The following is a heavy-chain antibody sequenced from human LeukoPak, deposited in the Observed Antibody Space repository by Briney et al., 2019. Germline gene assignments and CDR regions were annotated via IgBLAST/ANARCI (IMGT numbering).Heavy chain of an antibody. CDR2: ISHSGST. V-gene: IGHV4-34*01. CDR1: GGSFSGYY. Sequence: SETLSLTCAVYGGSFSGYYWSWIRQPPGKGLEWIGEISHSGSTNYNPSLKSRVTISVDTCKNHFSLKLSSVTAAGTAVYYCARANNDYVWGSYRPAFDYWGQGTLVTVSS. CDR3: ARANNDYVWGSYRPAFDY. D-gene: IGHD3-16*02. J-gene: IGHJ4*02.